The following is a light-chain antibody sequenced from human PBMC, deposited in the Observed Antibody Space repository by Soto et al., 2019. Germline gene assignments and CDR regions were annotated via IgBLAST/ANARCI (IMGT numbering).Light chain of an antibody. CDR1: QDIKNY. V-gene: IGKV1D-8*01. CDR2: SAS. Sequence: VISMTQSPSLLSASTGDRVTISCRMSQDIKNYLAWYQQRPGKAPALLIYSASTLQNGVPSRFSGSWSVTDFTLPISRLQSEDFATYCCQQYYSFPFTFGPGTKVDV. CDR3: QQYYSFPFT. J-gene: IGKJ3*01.